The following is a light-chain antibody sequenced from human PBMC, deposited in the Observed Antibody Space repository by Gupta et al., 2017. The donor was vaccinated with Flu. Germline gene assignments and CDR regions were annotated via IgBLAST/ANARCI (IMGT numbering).Light chain of an antibody. CDR1: QDIGSW. CDR2: AAS. CDR3: QQGNSFPFT. Sequence: DIQMTQSPSSVSASVGDRVTITCRASQDIGSWLAWYQQKPGAAPKLLISAASSLQSGVPSRFSGSGSGTDFTLTVSNLQPEDFATYYCQQGNSFPFTFGPGTKVDLK. J-gene: IGKJ3*01. V-gene: IGKV1-12*01.